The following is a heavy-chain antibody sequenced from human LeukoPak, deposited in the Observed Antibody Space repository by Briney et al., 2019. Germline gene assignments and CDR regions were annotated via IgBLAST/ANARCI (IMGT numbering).Heavy chain of an antibody. Sequence: GASVKVSCKASGYTFTSYYLHWVRQAPGQGLEWMGTINPSGGSTSYAQKFQGRVTMTRDMSTSTVYMELSSLRSEDTAVYYCAKDLLEQWELLIFDYWGQGTLVTVSS. D-gene: IGHD1-26*01. J-gene: IGHJ4*02. V-gene: IGHV1-46*01. CDR1: GYTFTSYY. CDR2: INPSGGST. CDR3: AKDLLEQWELLIFDY.